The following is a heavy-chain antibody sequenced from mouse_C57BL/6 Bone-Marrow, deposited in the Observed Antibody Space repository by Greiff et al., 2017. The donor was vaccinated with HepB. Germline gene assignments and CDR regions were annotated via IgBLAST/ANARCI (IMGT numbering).Heavy chain of an antibody. CDR3: ARALYGNSGMDY. Sequence: EVKLMESGGGLVKPGGSLKLSCAASGFTFSSYAMSWVRQTPEKRLEWVATISDGGSYTYYPDNVKGRFTISRDNAKNNLYLQMSHLKSEDTAMYYCARALYGNSGMDYWGQGTSVTVSS. D-gene: IGHD2-1*01. CDR1: GFTFSSYA. J-gene: IGHJ4*01. CDR2: ISDGGSYT. V-gene: IGHV5-4*03.